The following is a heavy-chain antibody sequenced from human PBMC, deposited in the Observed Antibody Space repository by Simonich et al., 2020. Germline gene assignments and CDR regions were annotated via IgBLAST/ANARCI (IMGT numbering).Heavy chain of an antibody. CDR1: GYSISSGYY. J-gene: IGHJ6*01. CDR3: ARVGYSNYYYYGMDV. Sequence: QVQLQESGPGLVKPSETLSLTCAVSGYSISSGYYWGWIRPPPGKGLEWIGSIYHSGSTDYNQSLKSRVTISVDTSKNQFSLKLSSVTAADTAVYYCARVGYSNYYYYGMDVWGQGTTVTVSS. CDR2: IYHSGST. D-gene: IGHD6-13*01. V-gene: IGHV4-38-2*01.